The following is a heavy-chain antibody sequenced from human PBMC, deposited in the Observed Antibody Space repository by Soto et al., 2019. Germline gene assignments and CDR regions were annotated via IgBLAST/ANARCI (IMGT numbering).Heavy chain of an antibody. CDR1: GFTFSNAW. D-gene: IGHD6-19*01. CDR2: IKSKTDGGTT. J-gene: IGHJ6*02. V-gene: IGHV3-15*07. Sequence: GGSLRLSCAASGFTFSNAWMNWVRQAPGKGLEWVGRIKSKTDGGTTDYAAAVKGRVTISRDDSKNTLYLQMNSLNTEDTAVYYCTPVLAVAGLRGGFYYYYYGMDVWGQGTTVTVSS. CDR3: TPVLAVAGLRGGFYYYYYGMDV.